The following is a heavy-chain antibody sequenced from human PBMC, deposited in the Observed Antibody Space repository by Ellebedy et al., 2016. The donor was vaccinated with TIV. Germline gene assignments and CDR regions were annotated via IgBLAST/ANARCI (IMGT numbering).Heavy chain of an antibody. D-gene: IGHD6-19*01. V-gene: IGHV3-23*01. CDR1: GCTFSSDA. J-gene: IGHJ4*02. CDR2: ISGNGGRT. Sequence: GECLKISCAASGCTFSSDAMSWVRQAPGKGLEWVSSISGNGGRTDYADSVKGRFTISRDNSNNSLYLQMNSLRAEDTAVYYCAKGSQWLGRTCFDYWGQGTLVTVSS. CDR3: AKGSQWLGRTCFDY.